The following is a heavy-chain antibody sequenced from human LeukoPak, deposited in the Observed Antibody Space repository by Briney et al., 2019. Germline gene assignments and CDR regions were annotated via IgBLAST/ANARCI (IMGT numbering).Heavy chain of an antibody. Sequence: TGGSLRLSCAVSGFNLNSYAMHWVRQAPGKGLEWVAFIRYDGSNKYYADSVKGRFTISRDNSKNTLYLQMNSLRAEDTAVYYCAKDWGYYYDSSGSYYFDYWGQGTLVTVSS. V-gene: IGHV3-30*02. D-gene: IGHD3-22*01. CDR3: AKDWGYYYDSSGSYYFDY. CDR2: IRYDGSNK. J-gene: IGHJ4*02. CDR1: GFNLNSYA.